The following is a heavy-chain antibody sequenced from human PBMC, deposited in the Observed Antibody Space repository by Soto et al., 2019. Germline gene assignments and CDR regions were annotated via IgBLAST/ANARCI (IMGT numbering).Heavy chain of an antibody. V-gene: IGHV1-46*03. D-gene: IGHD1-1*01. CDR1: GYSFTSHY. Sequence: QVQLVQSGAEVKKPGASVKVSCKAIGYSFTSHYMHWVRQAPGQGLERMGTIYPGGVNIGYAQKFKGSVTMTKDTSTSTVYMELNSLTAEDTAVYDCARDQSWHDLVWWCDPWGQGTLVTVSS. J-gene: IGHJ5*02. CDR2: IYPGGVNI. CDR3: ARDQSWHDLVWWCDP.